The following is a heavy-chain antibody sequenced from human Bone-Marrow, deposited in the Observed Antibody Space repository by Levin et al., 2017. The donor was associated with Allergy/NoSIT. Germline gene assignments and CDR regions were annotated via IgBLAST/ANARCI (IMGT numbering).Heavy chain of an antibody. CDR3: AKGRRDGYNPYFDS. D-gene: IGHD5-24*01. CDR2: ITGGGRET. J-gene: IGHJ4*02. Sequence: PGGSLRLSCAASAVTLRSYTMTWVRQAPGEGLEWISCITGGGRETFYADSVKGRATVSRDDSENTVYLQMNGLRVEATAIYYCAKGRRDGYNPYFDSWGLGTLVVVSS. CDR1: AVTLRSYT. V-gene: IGHV3-23*01.